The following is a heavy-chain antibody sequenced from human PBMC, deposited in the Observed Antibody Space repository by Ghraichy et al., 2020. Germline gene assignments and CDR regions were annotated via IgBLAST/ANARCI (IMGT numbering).Heavy chain of an antibody. Sequence: SETLSLTCTVSGGSISSFHWSWIRQPPGMGLEYIGHVHYSGSTSYNPSLKRRVTISVDTSKNQFSLKLTSVTAADTAVYYCARWYCRTNCYYMDVWGKGTTVTVSS. V-gene: IGHV4-59*01. J-gene: IGHJ6*03. CDR2: VHYSGST. CDR3: ARWYCRTNCYYMDV. D-gene: IGHD2-2*01. CDR1: GGSISSFH.